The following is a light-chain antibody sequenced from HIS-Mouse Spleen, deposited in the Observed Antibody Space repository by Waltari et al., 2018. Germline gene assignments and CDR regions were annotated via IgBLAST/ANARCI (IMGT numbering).Light chain of an antibody. V-gene: IGLV2-23*02. CDR2: EVS. CDR1: SSDVGSYNL. CDR3: CSYAGSSTWV. Sequence: QSALTQPASVSGSPGQSITISCTGTSSDVGSYNLVSWYPQHPGKAPELMLYEVSKRPSGVSNRVSGSKSGNTASLTISGLQAEDEADYYCCSYAGSSTWVFGGGTKLTVL. J-gene: IGLJ3*02.